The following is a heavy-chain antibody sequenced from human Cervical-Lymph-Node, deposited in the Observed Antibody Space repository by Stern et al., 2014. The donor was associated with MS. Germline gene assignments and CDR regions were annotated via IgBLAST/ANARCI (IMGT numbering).Heavy chain of an antibody. CDR3: ARVIGDGYDSLDD. Sequence: QVQLGQSGAEVRKPGSSVKVSCKVSGGTLSSNTIVWVRQAPGQGLQWMGGIIAIIGTTDYAQKFHDRVTITADESTNTVYMEVTSLTSEDTAVYYWARVIGDGYDSLDDWGQGTLVTVSS. CDR2: IIAIIGTT. V-gene: IGHV1-69*01. D-gene: IGHD5-24*01. CDR1: GGTLSSNT. J-gene: IGHJ4*02.